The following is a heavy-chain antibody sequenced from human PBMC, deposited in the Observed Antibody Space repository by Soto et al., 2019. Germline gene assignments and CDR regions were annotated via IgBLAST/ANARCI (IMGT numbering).Heavy chain of an antibody. CDR1: GFPFSSYA. CDR3: ARDTRQYRGFDY. CDR2: ISYDGSNK. V-gene: IGHV3-30-3*01. Sequence: GGSLRLSCAASGFPFSSYAMHWVRQAPGKGLEWVAVISYDGSNKYYADSVKGRFTISRDNSKNTLYLQMNSLRAEDTAVYYCARDTRQYRGFDYWGQGTLVTVSS. J-gene: IGHJ4*02. D-gene: IGHD1-26*01.